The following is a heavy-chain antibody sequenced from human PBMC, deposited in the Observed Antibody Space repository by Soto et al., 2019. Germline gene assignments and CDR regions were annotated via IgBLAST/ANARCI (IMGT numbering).Heavy chain of an antibody. D-gene: IGHD6-13*01. CDR1: GYTFTSYD. CDR3: ARISRSGSSWYRTNWFDP. Sequence: QVQLVQSGAEVKKPGASVKVSCKASGYTFTSYDINWVRQATGQGLEWMGWMNPNSGNTGYAQKFQGRVTMTRNTSISTAYMELSSLRSEDTAVYYCARISRSGSSWYRTNWFDPWGQGTLVTVSS. J-gene: IGHJ5*02. V-gene: IGHV1-8*01. CDR2: MNPNSGNT.